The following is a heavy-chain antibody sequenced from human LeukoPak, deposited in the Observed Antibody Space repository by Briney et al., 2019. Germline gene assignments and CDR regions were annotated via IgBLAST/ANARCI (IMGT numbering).Heavy chain of an antibody. J-gene: IGHJ3*01. CDR2: ISTKSGNT. CDR1: GYTFTSNG. V-gene: IGHV1-18*01. Sequence: ASVKVSCKASGYTFTSNGISWVRQAPGQGLEWMAWISTKSGNTNYAQRLQARVTMTTDTSATTAYMELRGLRSDDTAVYYCVRDKDHAFDVWGQGTVVAVSS. CDR3: VRDKDHAFDV.